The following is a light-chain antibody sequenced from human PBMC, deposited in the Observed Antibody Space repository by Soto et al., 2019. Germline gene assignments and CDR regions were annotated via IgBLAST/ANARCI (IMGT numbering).Light chain of an antibody. J-gene: IGLJ1*01. CDR2: DVS. V-gene: IGLV2-14*01. CDR3: SSYTSSSTLNYV. Sequence: QSVLTQPASVSGSPGQSITISCTGTSSDVGGYSYVSWYQQHPGKAPKLMIYDVSNWPSGVSNRFSGSKSGNTASLTISGLQAEDEADYYCSSYTSSSTLNYVFGTGTKVTVL. CDR1: SSDVGGYSY.